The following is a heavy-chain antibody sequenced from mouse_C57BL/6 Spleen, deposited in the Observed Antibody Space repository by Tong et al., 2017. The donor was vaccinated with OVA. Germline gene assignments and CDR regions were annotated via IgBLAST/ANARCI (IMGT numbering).Heavy chain of an antibody. D-gene: IGHD1-1*01. CDR2: INSDGGST. V-gene: IGHV5-2*01. Sequence: EVQLQESGGGLVQPGESLKLSCESNEYEFPSHDMSWVRKTPEKRLELVAAINSDGGSTYYPDTMERRFIISRDNAKNTLFLQMTSMRSEDTAMYYCAREATVVAYYFDYWGQGTTLTVSS. CDR1: EYEFPSHD. CDR3: AREATVVAYYFDY. J-gene: IGHJ2*01.